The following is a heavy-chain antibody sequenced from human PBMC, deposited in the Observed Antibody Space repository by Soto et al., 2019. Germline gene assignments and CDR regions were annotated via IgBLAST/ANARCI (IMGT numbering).Heavy chain of an antibody. D-gene: IGHD3-3*01. V-gene: IGHV3-30*18. J-gene: IGHJ6*02. CDR1: GFTFSSYG. CDR3: AKNVPYDFWSGYYYGMDV. CDR2: ISYDGSNK. Sequence: QVQLVESGGGVVQPGRSLRLSCAASGFTFSSYGMHWVRQAPGKGLEWVAVISYDGSNKYYADSVKGRFTISRDNSKNTLYLQMTSLRAEDTDVYYCAKNVPYDFWSGYYYGMDVWGQGTTVTVSS.